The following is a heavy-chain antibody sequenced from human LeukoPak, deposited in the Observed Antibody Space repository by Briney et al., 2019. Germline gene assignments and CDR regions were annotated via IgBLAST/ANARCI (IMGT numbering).Heavy chain of an antibody. CDR2: IRSKANSYAT. V-gene: IGHV3-73*01. CDR1: GFTFSGSA. Sequence: TGGSLRLSCAASGFTFSGSAMHWVRQASGKGLEWVGRIRSKANSYATAYAASVKGRFIISRDDSKNTAYLQMNSLKTEDTAVYYCTVVPAAARVDYWGQGTLVTVSS. CDR3: TVVPAAARVDY. J-gene: IGHJ4*02. D-gene: IGHD2-2*01.